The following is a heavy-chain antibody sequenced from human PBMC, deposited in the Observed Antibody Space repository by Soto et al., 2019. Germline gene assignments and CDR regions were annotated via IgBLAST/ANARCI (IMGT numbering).Heavy chain of an antibody. CDR2: ISYDGSNK. V-gene: IGHV3-30-3*01. D-gene: IGHD5-12*01. J-gene: IGHJ6*02. CDR1: GFTFSSYA. Sequence: PGGSLRLSCAASGFTFSSYAMHWVRQAPGKGLERVAVISYDGSNKYYADSVKGRFTISRDNSKNTLYLQMNSLRAEDTAVYYCARDREMATTAYYYYYGMDVWGQGTTVTVSS. CDR3: ARDREMATTAYYYYYGMDV.